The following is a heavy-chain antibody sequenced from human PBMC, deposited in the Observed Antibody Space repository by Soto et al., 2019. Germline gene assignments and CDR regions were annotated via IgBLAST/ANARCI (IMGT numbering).Heavy chain of an antibody. J-gene: IGHJ4*02. V-gene: IGHV3-11*01. Sequence: QVQLVESGGGLVKPGGSLRLSCAASGFTFSDFHMSWICRSPGEGLDWVSNVLTHVGYEFYADSVKGRFTISRDNANNSLYLQMNSLRAEDTAIYYCAKGNPASYGATGHFDYWGQGTLVTVSS. CDR1: GFTFSDFH. D-gene: IGHD4-17*01. CDR3: AKGNPASYGATGHFDY. CDR2: VLTHVGYE.